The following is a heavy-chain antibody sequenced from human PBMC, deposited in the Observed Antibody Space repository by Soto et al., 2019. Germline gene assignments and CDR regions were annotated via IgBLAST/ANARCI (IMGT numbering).Heavy chain of an antibody. CDR1: GFTFDDYA. J-gene: IGHJ2*01. V-gene: IGHV3-9*01. Sequence: VQLVESGGGLVQPGRSLRLSCAASGFTFDDYAMHWVRQAPGKGLEWVSGISWNSGSIGYADSVKGRFTISRDNAKNSLYLQMNSLRAEDTALYYCAKEPSTVVTDWYFDLWGRGTLVTVSS. CDR2: ISWNSGSI. CDR3: AKEPSTVVTDWYFDL. D-gene: IGHD2-15*01.